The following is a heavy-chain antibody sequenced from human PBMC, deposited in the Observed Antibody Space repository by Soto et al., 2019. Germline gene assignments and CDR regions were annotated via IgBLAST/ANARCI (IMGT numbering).Heavy chain of an antibody. CDR1: GGSFSGYY. Sequence: SETLSLTCAVYGGSFSGYYWSWIRQPPGKGLEWIGEINHSGSTNYNPSLKSRVTISVDTSKNQFSLKLSSVTAADTAVYYCASKRRIAAAGLDYWGQGTLVTVSS. D-gene: IGHD6-13*01. V-gene: IGHV4-34*01. J-gene: IGHJ4*02. CDR2: INHSGST. CDR3: ASKRRIAAAGLDY.